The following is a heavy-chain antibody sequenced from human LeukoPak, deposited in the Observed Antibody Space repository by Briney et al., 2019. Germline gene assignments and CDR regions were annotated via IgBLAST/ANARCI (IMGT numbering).Heavy chain of an antibody. CDR3: ATVLGARYDY. CDR2: ISSNGGST. J-gene: IGHJ4*02. Sequence: PGGSLRLSCAASGFTFSSYAMHWVRQAPGKGLEYVSAISSNGGSTSYANSVKGRFTISRDNSKNTLFLQMGSLRAEDMAVYYCATVLGARYDYWGQGTLVTVSS. D-gene: IGHD1-26*01. V-gene: IGHV3-64*01. CDR1: GFTFSSYA.